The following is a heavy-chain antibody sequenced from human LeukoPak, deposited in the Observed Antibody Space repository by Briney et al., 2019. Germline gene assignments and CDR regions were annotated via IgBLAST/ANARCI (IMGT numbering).Heavy chain of an antibody. D-gene: IGHD1-7*01. CDR3: ARTGTTFFDY. J-gene: IGHJ4*02. Sequence: SEALSLTCSVSGDSMSHYYWSWIRQPPGKGLEWIGYIHYLGSTKYNPSLKSRLTISVDTSKSHFSLRLTSVTAADTAIYYCARTGTTFFDYWGQGSLVTVSS. CDR1: GDSMSHYY. CDR2: IHYLGST. V-gene: IGHV4-59*01.